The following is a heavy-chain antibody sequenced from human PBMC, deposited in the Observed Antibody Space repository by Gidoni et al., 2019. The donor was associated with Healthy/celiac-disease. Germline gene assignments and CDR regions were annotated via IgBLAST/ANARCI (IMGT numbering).Heavy chain of an antibody. Sequence: QVHLVQSGAAVKKPGSSVKVPCKASGGTFSSYAISWVRQAPGQGLEWMGGIIPSCGTANYAQKFQGRVTITADESTSTAYMELSSLRSEDTAVYYCARDRIAARNNWFDPWGQGTLVTVSS. CDR1: GGTFSSYA. CDR2: IIPSCGTA. CDR3: ARDRIAARNNWFDP. D-gene: IGHD6-6*01. V-gene: IGHV1-69*12. J-gene: IGHJ5*02.